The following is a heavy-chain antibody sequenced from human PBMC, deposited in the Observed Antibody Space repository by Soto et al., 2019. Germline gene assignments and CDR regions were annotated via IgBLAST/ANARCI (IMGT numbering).Heavy chain of an antibody. CDR3: ARDRLMATAGTARHYFGLDV. CDR1: GGSIRSGGYY. J-gene: IGHJ6*02. D-gene: IGHD5-18*01. V-gene: IGHV4-31*03. CDR2: IYYSGST. Sequence: LSLTCTVSGGSIRSGGYYWSWVRQSPRRGLEWIGNIYYSGSTYYNPSLKSRLTISVDTPKNQFSLNLSSVTAADTAVYYCARDRLMATAGTARHYFGLDVWGQGTKVTVSS.